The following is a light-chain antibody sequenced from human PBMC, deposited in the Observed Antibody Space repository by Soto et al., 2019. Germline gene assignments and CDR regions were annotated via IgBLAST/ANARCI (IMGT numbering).Light chain of an antibody. CDR2: DAY. V-gene: IGKV3-11*01. CDR1: QSVSSY. CDR3: QQRSNWHLT. J-gene: IGKJ4*01. Sequence: EIVLTQSPATLSLSPGERATLSCRASQSVSSYLAWYQQKPGQAPRLLIYDAYNRATSTPDRFSGSGSGTDFTLTISSLEPEDFAVYYCQQRSNWHLTFGGGTKVEIK.